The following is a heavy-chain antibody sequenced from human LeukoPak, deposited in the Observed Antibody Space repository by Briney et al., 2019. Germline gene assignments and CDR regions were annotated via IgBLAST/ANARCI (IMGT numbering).Heavy chain of an antibody. CDR1: GFTFSSYG. J-gene: IGHJ4*02. D-gene: IGHD5-24*01. CDR3: AKDRWLQGYFDY. Sequence: PGGSLRLSCAASGFTFSSYGMHWVRQAPGKGLEWVALIRNDGINKYYADSVKGRFTISRDNSKNTLYLQMNSQRTEDTAVYYCAKDRWLQGYFDYWGQGTLVTVSS. V-gene: IGHV3-30*02. CDR2: IRNDGINK.